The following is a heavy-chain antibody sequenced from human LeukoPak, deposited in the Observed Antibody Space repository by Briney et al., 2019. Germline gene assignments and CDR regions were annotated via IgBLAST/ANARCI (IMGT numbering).Heavy chain of an antibody. J-gene: IGHJ6*02. CDR2: ISYDGSNK. V-gene: IGHV3-30*03. CDR1: GFTFSSYG. CDR3: ARAPQDIAVAGVGVYYYYYGMDV. D-gene: IGHD6-19*01. Sequence: PGGSLRLSCAASGFTFSSYGMHWVRQAPGKGLEWVAVISYDGSNKYYADSVKGRFTISRDNSKNTLYLQMNRLRAEDTAVYYFARAPQDIAVAGVGVYYYYYGMDVWGQGTTVTVSS.